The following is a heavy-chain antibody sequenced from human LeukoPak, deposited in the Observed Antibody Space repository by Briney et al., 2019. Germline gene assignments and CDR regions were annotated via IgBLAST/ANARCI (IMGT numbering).Heavy chain of an antibody. V-gene: IGHV4-39*07. Sequence: SETLSLTCSVSGGSINSYNDLWGWVRQPPGKGLEWIGEINHSGSTNYNPSLKSRVTISVDTSKNQFSLKLSSVTAADTAVYYCARGYFPKTGDESPGVFDYWGQGTLVTVSS. CDR1: GGSINSYNDL. CDR3: ARGYFPKTGDESPGVFDY. D-gene: IGHD7-27*01. J-gene: IGHJ4*02. CDR2: INHSGST.